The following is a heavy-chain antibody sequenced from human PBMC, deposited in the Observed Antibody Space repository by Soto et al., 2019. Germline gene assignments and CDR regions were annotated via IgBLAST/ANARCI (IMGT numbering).Heavy chain of an antibody. CDR2: IYGGGTT. CDR1: GFTVSSKY. V-gene: IGHV3-53*01. CDR3: VQTTGWPGFDF. J-gene: IGHJ4*02. Sequence: EVQLVESGGGLIQPGGSLRLSCAASGFTVSSKYMTWVRQAPGKGLEWISVIYGGGTTYYADSVKGRFTISRDNSKNTLYLQVNSLRAEDTAVYDCVQTTGWPGFDFWGQGTLVTVSS. D-gene: IGHD6-19*01.